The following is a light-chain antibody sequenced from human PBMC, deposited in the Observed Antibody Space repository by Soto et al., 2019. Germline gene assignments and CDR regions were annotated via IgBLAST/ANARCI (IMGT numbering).Light chain of an antibody. Sequence: EIVLTQSPGTLSLSPGGRATLSCRASQSVSSSYLAWYQQKPGQAPRLLIYGASNRATGIPARFSGSGSGTDFTLTISSLEPEDFAVYYCQQRSKWPLTFGGGTKVDNK. CDR1: QSVSSSY. CDR2: GAS. CDR3: QQRSKWPLT. J-gene: IGKJ4*01. V-gene: IGKV3D-20*02.